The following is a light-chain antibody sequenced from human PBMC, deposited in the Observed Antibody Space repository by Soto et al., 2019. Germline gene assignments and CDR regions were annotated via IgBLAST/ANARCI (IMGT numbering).Light chain of an antibody. CDR1: KSDIGYYDF. V-gene: IGLV2-8*01. CDR3: KSYAGSNTYV. Sequence: QSALTQPPSASGSPGQSVTISCTGSKSDIGYYDFVSWYQHHPGKAPRLVIYEVVQRPSGVPDRFSGSKSGNTASLTVSGLQAADEADYCCKSYAGSNTYVFGTGTKLTVL. CDR2: EVV. J-gene: IGLJ1*01.